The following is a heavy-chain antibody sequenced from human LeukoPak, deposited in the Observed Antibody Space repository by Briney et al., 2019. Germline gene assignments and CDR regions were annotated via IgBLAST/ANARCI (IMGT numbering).Heavy chain of an antibody. Sequence: PGGSLRLSCGASGLTFSDYYMTWVRQSPGKGPEWVSYLSGSGSNMHYADSVKGRFTISRDNAKNSLYLQMNSLRVEDTAVYYCARSPIGVAGSLDYWGQGTLVTVSS. CDR2: LSGSGSNM. CDR3: ARSPIGVAGSLDY. D-gene: IGHD6-19*01. V-gene: IGHV3-11*01. CDR1: GLTFSDYY. J-gene: IGHJ4*02.